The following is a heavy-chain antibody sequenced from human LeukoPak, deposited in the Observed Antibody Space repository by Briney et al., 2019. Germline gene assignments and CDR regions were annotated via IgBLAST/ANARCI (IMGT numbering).Heavy chain of an antibody. Sequence: PGGSLRLSCAASGFTFSSYAMHWVRQAPGKGLEWVAVISYDGSNKYYADSVKGRFTISRVNSKNTLYLQMNSLRAEDTAVYYCARPYSSGWTLPPFDYWGQGTLVTVSS. CDR2: ISYDGSNK. V-gene: IGHV3-30*04. CDR1: GFTFSSYA. D-gene: IGHD6-19*01. J-gene: IGHJ4*02. CDR3: ARPYSSGWTLPPFDY.